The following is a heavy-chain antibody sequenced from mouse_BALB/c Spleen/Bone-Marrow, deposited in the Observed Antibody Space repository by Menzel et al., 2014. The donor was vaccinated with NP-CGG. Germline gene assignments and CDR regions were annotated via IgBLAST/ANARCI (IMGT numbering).Heavy chain of an antibody. J-gene: IGHJ4*01. CDR2: ISTYHGDA. CDR1: GYTLTDYA. Sequence: QVQLQQSGAELVRPGVSVKISCKGSGYTLTDYAMHWVKQSHAKSLEWIGVISTYHGDASYNQKFKGKATMTVDKSSSTAYMELARLTSEDSAIYYCARDAMDYWGQGTSVTVSS. V-gene: IGHV1S137*01. CDR3: ARDAMDY.